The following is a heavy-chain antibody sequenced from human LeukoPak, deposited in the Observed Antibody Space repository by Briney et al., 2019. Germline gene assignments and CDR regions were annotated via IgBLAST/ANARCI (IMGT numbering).Heavy chain of an antibody. V-gene: IGHV4-59*01. J-gene: IGHJ2*01. CDR1: GGSISSYY. D-gene: IGHD6-19*01. CDR3: ARGIAVAAGYFDL. Sequence: NPSETLSLTCTVSGGSISSYYWSWIRQPPGKGLEWIGYIYYSGSTNYNPSLKSRVTISVDTSKNQFSLKLSSVTAADTAVYYCARGIAVAAGYFDLWGRGTLVTVSS. CDR2: IYYSGST.